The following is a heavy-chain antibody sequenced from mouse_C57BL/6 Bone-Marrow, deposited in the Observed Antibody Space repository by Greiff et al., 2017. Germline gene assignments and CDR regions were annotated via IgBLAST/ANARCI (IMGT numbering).Heavy chain of an antibody. CDR3: ARRDGYSERFAY. CDR2: ISSGGSYT. CDR1: GFTFSSYG. J-gene: IGHJ3*01. V-gene: IGHV5-6*01. D-gene: IGHD2-3*01. Sequence: EVQLVESGGDLVKPGGSLKLSCAASGFTFSSYGMSWVRQTPDKRLEWVATISSGGSYTYYPDSGKGRFTISSDNAKNTLYLQMSSLKSEDTAIYYCARRDGYSERFAYWGQGTLVTVSA.